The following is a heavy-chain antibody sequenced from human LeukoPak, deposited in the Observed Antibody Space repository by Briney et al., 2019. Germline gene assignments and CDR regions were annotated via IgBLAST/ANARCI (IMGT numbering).Heavy chain of an antibody. J-gene: IGHJ4*02. CDR2: IIPIFDTT. Sequence: SVKVSCKASGGTFSSYAISWVRQAPGQGLEWMGRIIPIFDTTTYAQKFQGRVTITTDESTSTAYMELSSLRSEDTAVYYCARGGSYFDYWGQGTLVTVPS. V-gene: IGHV1-69*05. CDR3: ARGGSYFDY. CDR1: GGTFSSYA. D-gene: IGHD5-12*01.